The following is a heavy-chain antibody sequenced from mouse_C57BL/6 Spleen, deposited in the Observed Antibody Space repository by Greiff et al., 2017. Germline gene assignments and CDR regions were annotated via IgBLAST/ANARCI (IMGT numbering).Heavy chain of an antibody. J-gene: IGHJ3*01. CDR2: IDPETGGT. Sequence: QLQQSGAELVRPGASVTLSCKASGYTFTDYEMHWVKQTPVHGLEWIGAIDPETGGTAYNQKFKGKAILTADKSSSTAYMELRSLTSEDSAVYYCTRSYDYDVAWFAYWGQGTLVTVSA. D-gene: IGHD2-4*01. CDR3: TRSYDYDVAWFAY. V-gene: IGHV1-15*01. CDR1: GYTFTDYE.